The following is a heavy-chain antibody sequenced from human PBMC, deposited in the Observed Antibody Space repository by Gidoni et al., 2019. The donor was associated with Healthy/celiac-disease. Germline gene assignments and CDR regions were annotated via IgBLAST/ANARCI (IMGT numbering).Heavy chain of an antibody. Sequence: QLQLQESGPGLVKPSETLSLTCTVSGGSISSSSYSWAWIRQPPGKGLEWLGSIYYSGSTYYNPSLKSRVTRSVDTSKTQFSLKLSSVTAADTAVYYCARHFGGVGIAARPREPYYYMDVWGKGTTVTVSS. V-gene: IGHV4-39*01. J-gene: IGHJ6*03. D-gene: IGHD6-6*01. CDR3: ARHFGGVGIAARPREPYYYMDV. CDR1: GGSISSSSYS. CDR2: IYYSGST.